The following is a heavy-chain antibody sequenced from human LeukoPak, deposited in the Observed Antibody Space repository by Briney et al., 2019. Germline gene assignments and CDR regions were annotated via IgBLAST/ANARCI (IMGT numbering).Heavy chain of an antibody. CDR1: GGSISSYY. J-gene: IGHJ6*04. CDR2: IYYSGST. CDR3: ARDRGGITMVRGAPLYYYGMDV. V-gene: IGHV4-59*01. D-gene: IGHD3-10*01. Sequence: SETLSLTCTVSGGSISSYYWSWIRQPPGKGLEWIGYIYYSGSTNYNPSLKSRVTISVDTSKNQFSLKLSSVTAADTAVYYCARDRGGITMVRGAPLYYYGMDVWGKGTTVTVPS.